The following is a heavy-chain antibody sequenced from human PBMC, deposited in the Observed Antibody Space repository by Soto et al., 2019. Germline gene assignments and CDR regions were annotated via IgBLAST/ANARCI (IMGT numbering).Heavy chain of an antibody. V-gene: IGHV1-3*01. Sequence: ASLKVSCNASGYTCTSYAMHWVRQAPGQRLEWMGWINAGNGNTKYSQKFQGRVTISRDTSASTAYMELSSLRSEDTAVYYCARRPGYCRSTRCYGSPYWGQGTLVTVSS. CDR1: GYTCTSYA. J-gene: IGHJ4*02. CDR2: INAGNGNT. D-gene: IGHD2-2*01. CDR3: ARRPGYCRSTRCYGSPY.